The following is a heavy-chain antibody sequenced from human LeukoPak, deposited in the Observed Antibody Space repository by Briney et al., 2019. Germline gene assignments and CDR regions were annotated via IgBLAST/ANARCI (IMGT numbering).Heavy chain of an antibody. V-gene: IGHV1-18*03. D-gene: IGHD5-12*01. J-gene: IGHJ4*02. CDR2: ISTHNGKT. CDR1: GYPFSTYG. CDR3: ARDVGTTHFDF. Sequence: ASVKVSCKASGYPFSTYGISWVRQAPGQGLQWMAWISTHNGKTDYAQNFQDRVTVTRDTSTSAVYMELRSLRSDDMAVYFCARDVGTTHFDFWGQGTLVTVSS.